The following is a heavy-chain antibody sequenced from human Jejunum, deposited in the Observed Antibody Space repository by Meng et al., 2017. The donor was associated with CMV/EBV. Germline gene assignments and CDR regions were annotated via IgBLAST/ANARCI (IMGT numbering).Heavy chain of an antibody. CDR3: AKDLRGYSNDY. V-gene: IGHV3-23*03. CDR1: GFSLSNYA. D-gene: IGHD4-11*01. CDR2: IYSDDSLT. Sequence: LSCAASGFSLSNYAMSWVRQAPGEGLEWVSIIYSDDSLTFYADSVKGRFIISRDNSKNTLYLEMNNLRAEDTAVYFCAKDLRGYSNDYWGQGTLVTVSS. J-gene: IGHJ4*02.